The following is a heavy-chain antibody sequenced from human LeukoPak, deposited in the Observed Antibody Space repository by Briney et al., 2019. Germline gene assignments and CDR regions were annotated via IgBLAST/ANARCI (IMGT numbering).Heavy chain of an antibody. D-gene: IGHD6-6*01. J-gene: IGHJ6*03. CDR1: GYSFTSYW. CDR3: ARQGYSSSHRTFYYYYYMDV. CDR2: IYPGDSDT. V-gene: IGHV5-51*01. Sequence: GESLKISCKGSGYSFTSYWIGWVRQMPGKGLEWMGIIYPGDSDTRYSPSFQGQVTISADKSISTAYLQWSSLKASDTAMYYCARQGYSSSHRTFYYYYYMDVWGKGTTVTVSS.